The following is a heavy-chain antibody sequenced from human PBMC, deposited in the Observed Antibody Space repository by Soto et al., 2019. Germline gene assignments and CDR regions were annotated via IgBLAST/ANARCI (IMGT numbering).Heavy chain of an antibody. CDR1: GFTFNYFT. CDR2: ISSSSSHK. J-gene: IGHJ3*02. D-gene: IGHD4-17*01. CDR3: ARLRSDAFDI. Sequence: EVQLVESGGGLVKPGESLRLSCAASGFTFNYFTMNWVRQAPGKGLEWVASISSSSSHKYSADSVRGRFTFSGDNANNSLYLQMNSLRVEDTAVYYCARLRSDAFDIWGQGTLVTVSS. V-gene: IGHV3-21*04.